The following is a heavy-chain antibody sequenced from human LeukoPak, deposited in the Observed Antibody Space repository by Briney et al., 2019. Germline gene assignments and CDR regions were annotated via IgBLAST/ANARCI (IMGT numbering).Heavy chain of an antibody. CDR2: ISSSSKFI. V-gene: IGHV3-21*01. Sequence: GGSLRLSCAASGFTFRYCSMNWVRQAPGKGLEWISSISSSSKFIYYADSVKGRFTISRDNAQNSVYLQMNSLRAEDTAVYFRAGGSSTDGYYFDYWGQGTLVTVSS. CDR3: AGGSSTDGYYFDY. D-gene: IGHD2-2*01. CDR1: GFTFRYCS. J-gene: IGHJ4*02.